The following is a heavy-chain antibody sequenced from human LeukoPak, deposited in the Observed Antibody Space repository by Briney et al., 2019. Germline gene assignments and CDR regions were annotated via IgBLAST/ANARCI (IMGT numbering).Heavy chain of an antibody. V-gene: IGHV4-59*01. CDR1: GGSINSYY. Sequence: KSSETLSLTCTVSGGSINSYYWSWIRQPPGKGLEWIGYIYYSGSTNYDPSLKSRVTISLDTSKNQFSLKLSSATAADTAVYYCAARGDGYNNWYFDLWGRGTLVTVSS. D-gene: IGHD5-24*01. J-gene: IGHJ2*01. CDR2: IYYSGST. CDR3: AARGDGYNNWYFDL.